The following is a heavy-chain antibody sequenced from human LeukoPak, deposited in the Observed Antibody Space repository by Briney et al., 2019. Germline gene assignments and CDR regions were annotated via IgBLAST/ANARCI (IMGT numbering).Heavy chain of an antibody. CDR1: GFTFSSYW. D-gene: IGHD2-2*01. Sequence: GGSLRLSCAASGFTFSSYWMSWVRQAPGKGLEWVANINQDGSEKYYVDSVKGRFTISRDNAKNTLYLQMNSLRAEDTAVYYCARFIVVVPAANDWFDPWGQGTLVTVS. J-gene: IGHJ5*02. V-gene: IGHV3-7*01. CDR2: INQDGSEK. CDR3: ARFIVVVPAANDWFDP.